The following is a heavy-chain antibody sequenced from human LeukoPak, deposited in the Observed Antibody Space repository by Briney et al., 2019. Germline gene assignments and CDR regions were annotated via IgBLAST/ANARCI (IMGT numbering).Heavy chain of an antibody. Sequence: PGGSLRLSCAASGFTFSSYCMSWVRQAPGKGLEWVANIKQDGSEEYYVDSVKGRFTISRDNSKNSLFLQMNSLRAEDTAVYYCARDREIWLPHNWFDLWGQGTLVTVSS. CDR3: ARDREIWLPHNWFDL. V-gene: IGHV3-7*01. J-gene: IGHJ5*02. D-gene: IGHD5-24*01. CDR1: GFTFSSYC. CDR2: IKQDGSEE.